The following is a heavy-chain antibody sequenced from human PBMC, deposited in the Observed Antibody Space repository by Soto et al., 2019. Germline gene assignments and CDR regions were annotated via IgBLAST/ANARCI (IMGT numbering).Heavy chain of an antibody. V-gene: IGHV3-74*01. Sequence: GGSLRLSCAASGFTFSSYWMHWVRQAPGKGLVWVSRINSDGSITSYADSVKGRFTISRDNAKNTLYLHMNSLRAEDTAVYYCARQEGAAFYYDGMDVWGQGTTVTVS. CDR3: ARQEGAAFYYDGMDV. CDR1: GFTFSSYW. CDR2: INSDGSIT. J-gene: IGHJ6*02.